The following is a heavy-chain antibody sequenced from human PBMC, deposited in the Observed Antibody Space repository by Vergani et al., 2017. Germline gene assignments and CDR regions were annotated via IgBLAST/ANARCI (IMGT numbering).Heavy chain of an antibody. CDR3: AREPQWLVSYYGMDV. D-gene: IGHD6-19*01. CDR2: IIPILGTA. V-gene: IGHV1-69*11. CDR1: GGTFNTYA. Sequence: QVQLVQSGAEVKKPGSSVKVSCKASGGTFNTYAITWVRQAPGQGLEWMGRIIPILGTANYAQKFQGRVTITADESTSTAYMELSSLRSEDTAVYYCAREPQWLVSYYGMDVWGQGTTVTVSS. J-gene: IGHJ6*02.